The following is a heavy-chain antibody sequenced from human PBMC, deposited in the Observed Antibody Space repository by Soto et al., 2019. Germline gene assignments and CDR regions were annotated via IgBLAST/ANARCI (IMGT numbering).Heavy chain of an antibody. CDR3: AKDKRSWGIAVASNSRHAFDI. CDR1: GFTFDDYA. Sequence: GGSLRLSCAASGFTFDDYAMHWVRQAPGKGLEWVSGISCNSGSIGYADSVKGRFTISRDNAKNSLYLQMNRLRAEDTAFYYYAKDKRSWGIAVASNSRHAFDIWGQGTMVTVSS. J-gene: IGHJ3*02. V-gene: IGHV3-9*01. D-gene: IGHD6-19*01. CDR2: ISCNSGSI.